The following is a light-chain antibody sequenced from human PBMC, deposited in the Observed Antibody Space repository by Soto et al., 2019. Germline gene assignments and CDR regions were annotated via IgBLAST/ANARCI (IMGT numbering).Light chain of an antibody. CDR3: AAWDDSLSVNYV. CDR2: RNN. V-gene: IGLV1-47*01. CDR1: SSNIGSNY. Sequence: QSVLTQPPSASGTPGQRVSISCSGSSSNIGSNYVYWYQQLPGTAPKLLIYRNNQRPSGVPDRFSGSKSGTSASLAISGLRPEDEADYYCAAWDDSLSVNYVFGTGTKVTVL. J-gene: IGLJ1*01.